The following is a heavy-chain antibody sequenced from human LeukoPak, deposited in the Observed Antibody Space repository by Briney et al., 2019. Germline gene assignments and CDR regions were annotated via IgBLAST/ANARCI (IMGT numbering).Heavy chain of an antibody. Sequence: GESLKSSCKGSGYNFTSYWTGWVRQVPGKGLEWMGMIWPGDSDTRYNPSFQGQVTISADRSISTAYLQWSSLKASDTAMYYCARPSGRVGSRLGAFDIWGQGTMVTVSS. J-gene: IGHJ3*02. CDR3: ARPSGRVGSRLGAFDI. CDR2: IWPGDSDT. V-gene: IGHV5-51*01. CDR1: GYNFTSYW. D-gene: IGHD1-26*01.